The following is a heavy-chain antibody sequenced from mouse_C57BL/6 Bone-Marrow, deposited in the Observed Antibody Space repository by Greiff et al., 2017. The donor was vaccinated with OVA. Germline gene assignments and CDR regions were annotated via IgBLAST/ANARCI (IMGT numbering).Heavy chain of an antibody. J-gene: IGHJ1*03. D-gene: IGHD1-1*01. CDR3: ARWRDYYGSSGYFDV. V-gene: IGHV7-3*01. Sequence: EVQVVESGGGLVQPGGSLSLSCAASGFTFTDYYMSWVRQPPGKALEWLGFIRNKANGYTTEYSASVKGRFTISRDNSQSILYLQMNALRAEDSATYYCARWRDYYGSSGYFDVWGTGTTVTVSS. CDR1: GFTFTDYY. CDR2: IRNKANGYTT.